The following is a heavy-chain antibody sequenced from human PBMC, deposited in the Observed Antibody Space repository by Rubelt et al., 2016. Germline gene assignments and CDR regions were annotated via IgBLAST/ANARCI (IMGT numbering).Heavy chain of an antibody. CDR3: ARHYCSGGNCYHFNY. CDR1: GGSVSSYY. Sequence: QVQLQESGPGLVEPSETLSLTCTVPGGSVSSYYWSWIRQPPGKGLEWIGYIYYSGSTNYNPSLTSRVTILVDTSKNQLSLTLRSVTAADTAVYYCARHYCSGGNCYHFNYWGQETLVTVSS. V-gene: IGHV4-59*08. CDR2: IYYSGST. J-gene: IGHJ4*02. D-gene: IGHD2-15*01.